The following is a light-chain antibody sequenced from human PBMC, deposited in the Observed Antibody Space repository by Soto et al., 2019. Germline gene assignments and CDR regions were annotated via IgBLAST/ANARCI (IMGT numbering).Light chain of an antibody. Sequence: QSALTQPASVSGSPGQSITISCTGTSSDVGGYNYVSWYQQQAGKAPKLIIHEVSNRPSGVSNRFSGSKSGNTASLTISGLQVEDEAEYFCGSFTTSRIWVFGGGTKLTVL. J-gene: IGLJ3*02. V-gene: IGLV2-14*01. CDR1: SSDVGGYNY. CDR2: EVS. CDR3: GSFTTSRIWV.